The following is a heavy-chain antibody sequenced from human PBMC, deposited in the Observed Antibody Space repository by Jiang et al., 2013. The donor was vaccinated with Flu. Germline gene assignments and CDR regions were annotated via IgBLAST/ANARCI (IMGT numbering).Heavy chain of an antibody. J-gene: IGHJ2*01. D-gene: IGHD3-10*01. CDR2: ISSSSSYI. V-gene: IGHV3-21*01. Sequence: SMNWVRQAPGKGLEWVSSISSSSSYIYYADSVKGRFTISRDNAKNSLYLQMNSLRAEDTAVYYCARDCGLCGVRNWYFDLWGRGTLVTVSS. CDR3: ARDCGLCGVRNWYFDL. CDR1: S.